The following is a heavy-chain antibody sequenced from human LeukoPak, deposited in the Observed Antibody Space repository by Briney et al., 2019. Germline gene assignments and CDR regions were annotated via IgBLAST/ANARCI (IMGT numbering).Heavy chain of an antibody. Sequence: GGSLRLSCAASGFTFSSYAMSWVRQAPGKGLEWVSVITNSGDNTYYADSVKGRFTISRDNSKNTVSLEMNSLRSEDTAIYYCAKSIATAGPDSYSWFDPWGQGTQVTVSS. CDR3: AKSIATAGPDSYSWFDP. D-gene: IGHD6-13*01. CDR1: GFTFSSYA. J-gene: IGHJ5*02. CDR2: ITNSGDNT. V-gene: IGHV3-23*01.